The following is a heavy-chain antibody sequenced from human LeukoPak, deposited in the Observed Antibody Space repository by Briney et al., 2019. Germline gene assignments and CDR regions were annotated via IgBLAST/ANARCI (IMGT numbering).Heavy chain of an antibody. V-gene: IGHV5-51*01. Sequence: GESLKISCQVSGYIFTYNWIGWVRQKPGKGLEGMAVIYPLDFQTVYSSSFQGQVTISADTSINTAYLQWSSLKASDSATYYCVRQVSARQWTYFDYWGQGTLVTVSS. CDR3: VRQVSARQWTYFDY. CDR1: GYIFTYNW. J-gene: IGHJ4*02. CDR2: IYPLDFQT. D-gene: IGHD6-19*01.